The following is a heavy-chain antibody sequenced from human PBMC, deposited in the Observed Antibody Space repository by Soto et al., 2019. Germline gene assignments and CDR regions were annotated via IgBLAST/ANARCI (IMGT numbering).Heavy chain of an antibody. V-gene: IGHV4-31*03. CDR1: GGSISSGGYY. Sequence: SETLSLTCTVSGGSISSGGYYWSWIRQHPGKGLEWIGYIYYSGSTYYNPSLKSRVTISVDTSKNQFSLKLSSVTAADTAVYYCARGRENDFWSGYYTGARDFDYWGQGTLVTVSS. D-gene: IGHD3-3*01. J-gene: IGHJ4*02. CDR3: ARGRENDFWSGYYTGARDFDY. CDR2: IYYSGST.